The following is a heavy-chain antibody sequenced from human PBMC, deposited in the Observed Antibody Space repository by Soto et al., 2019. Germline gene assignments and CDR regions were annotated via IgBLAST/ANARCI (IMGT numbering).Heavy chain of an antibody. Sequence: PGGSLRLSCATSGLTFSNYAMSWVRQAPGGGLEWVPSMSGSSSTTYYADSVRGRFTISWDRSKNTLYLQMSSLRAEDTALYYCAKNQERELPRVIDFWGQGTLVTVSS. CDR1: GLTFSNYA. CDR3: AKNQERELPRVIDF. V-gene: IGHV3-23*01. J-gene: IGHJ4*02. CDR2: MSGSSSTT. D-gene: IGHD1-7*01.